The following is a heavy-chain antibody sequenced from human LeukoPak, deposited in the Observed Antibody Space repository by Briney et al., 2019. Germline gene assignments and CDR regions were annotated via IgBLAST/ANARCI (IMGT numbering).Heavy chain of an antibody. J-gene: IGHJ4*02. CDR1: GGSISSSSYY. CDR3: ARVGGGAYYDFWSGYRYYFDY. CDR2: IYSSGST. V-gene: IGHV4-39*07. Sequence: SETLSLTCTVSGGSISSSSYYWDWIRQPPGKGLEWIGSIYSSGSTYYNPSLKSRVTISVDTSKNQFSLKLSSVTAADTAVYYCARVGGGAYYDFWSGYRYYFDYWGQGTLVTVSS. D-gene: IGHD3-3*01.